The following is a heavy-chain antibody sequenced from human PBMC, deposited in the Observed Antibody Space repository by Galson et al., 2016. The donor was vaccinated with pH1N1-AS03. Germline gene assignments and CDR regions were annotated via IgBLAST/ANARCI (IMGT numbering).Heavy chain of an antibody. CDR2: IDWDDDK. Sequence: PALVKPTQTLTLTCTTSGFSLTTSGLCVNWIRQPPGKALEWLARIDWDDDKYFSTSLRTRLTISRDTSKNQVVLKMTNMGPLDTGTYYCARGVRPYYYAMDVWGQGTTVTVSS. CDR1: GFSLTTSGLC. V-gene: IGHV2-70*11. J-gene: IGHJ6*02. CDR3: ARGVRPYYYAMDV.